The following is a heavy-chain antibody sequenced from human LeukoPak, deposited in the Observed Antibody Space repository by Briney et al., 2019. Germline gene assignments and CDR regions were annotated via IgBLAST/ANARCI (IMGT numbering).Heavy chain of an antibody. CDR2: IYYSGST. CDR3: AREMARNSVCLDP. D-gene: IGHD5-24*01. CDR1: GGSISGSSYY. Sequence: ASETLSLTCTVSGGSISGSSYYWGWIRQPPGKGLEWIGSIYYSGSTYYNPSLKSRVTISVDTSKNQFSLKLSSVTAADAAMYFCAREMARNSVCLDPWGQGILVTVSS. V-gene: IGHV4-39*07. J-gene: IGHJ5*02.